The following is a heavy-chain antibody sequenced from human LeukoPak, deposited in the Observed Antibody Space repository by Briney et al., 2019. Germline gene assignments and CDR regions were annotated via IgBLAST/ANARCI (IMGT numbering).Heavy chain of an antibody. D-gene: IGHD5-18*01. CDR1: GYTFTNYG. J-gene: IGHJ4*02. V-gene: IGHV1-18*01. Sequence: ASVKVSCKASGYTFTNYGFNWVRQAPGQGLEWMGWISAYNGNTDYTQKLQGRVTMTTDTSTSTAYMELRSLRSDDTAVYYCARRGYSYGYYFDYWGQGTLVTVSS. CDR3: ARRGYSYGYYFDY. CDR2: ISAYNGNT.